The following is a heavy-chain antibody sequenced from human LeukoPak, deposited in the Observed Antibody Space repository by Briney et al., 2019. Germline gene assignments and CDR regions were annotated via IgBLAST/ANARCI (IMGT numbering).Heavy chain of an antibody. J-gene: IGHJ4*02. V-gene: IGHV4-34*01. CDR2: INHSGST. CDR1: GGSFGGYY. D-gene: IGHD1-26*01. Sequence: SETLSLTCAVYGGSFGGYYWSWIRQPPGKGLEWIGEINHSGSTNYNPSLKSRVTISVDTSKNQFSLKLSSVTAPDTAVYYCARVSPLSGSYYADYWGQGTLVTVSS. CDR3: ARVSPLSGSYYADY.